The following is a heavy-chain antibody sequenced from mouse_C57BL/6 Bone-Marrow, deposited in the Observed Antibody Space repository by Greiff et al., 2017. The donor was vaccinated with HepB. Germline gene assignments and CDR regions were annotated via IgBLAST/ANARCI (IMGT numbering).Heavy chain of an antibody. CDR2: IDPANGNT. CDR3: AKYYYGSPYYYAMDY. D-gene: IGHD1-1*01. V-gene: IGHV14-3*01. J-gene: IGHJ4*01. CDR1: GFTIKNTY. Sequence: EVQLQQSVAELVRPGASVKLSCTASGFTIKNTYMHWVKQRPEQGLEWIGRIDPANGNTKYAPKFQGKATRTADTSSNTAYLQLSSLTSEDTAIYYCAKYYYGSPYYYAMDYWGQGTTVTVAS.